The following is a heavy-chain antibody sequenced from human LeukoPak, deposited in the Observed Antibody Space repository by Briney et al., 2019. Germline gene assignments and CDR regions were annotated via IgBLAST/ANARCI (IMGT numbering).Heavy chain of an antibody. J-gene: IGHJ4*02. CDR3: ARGVHCSSTSCTPGGDYSNMYYFDY. CDR1: GGSISSYY. CDR2: IYYSGST. D-gene: IGHD2-2*01. V-gene: IGHV4-59*12. Sequence: SETLSLTCTVSGGSISSYYWSWIRQPPGKGLEWIGYIYYSGSTNYNPSLKSRVTISVDTSKNQFSLKLSSVTAADTAVYYCARGVHCSSTSCTPGGDYSNMYYFDYWGQGTLVTVSS.